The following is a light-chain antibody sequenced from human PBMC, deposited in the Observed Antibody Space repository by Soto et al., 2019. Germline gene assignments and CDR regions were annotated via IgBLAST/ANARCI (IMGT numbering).Light chain of an antibody. J-gene: IGKJ5*01. CDR2: DAS. CDR3: QQYNDLIT. Sequence: EIGMTQSPDTLSVSPGERATLSCRASQSVSSNFAWYQQKPGQAPRLLIYDASTRATGIPARFSGSGSGTEFTLTISSLQSEDFAVYYCQQYNDLITFGQGTRLEIK. CDR1: QSVSSN. V-gene: IGKV3-15*01.